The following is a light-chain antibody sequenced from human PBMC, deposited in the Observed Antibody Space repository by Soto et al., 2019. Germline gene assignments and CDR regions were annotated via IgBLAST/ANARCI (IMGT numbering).Light chain of an antibody. J-gene: IGKJ4*01. CDR3: QQYNSYPLT. V-gene: IGKV1-5*03. Sequence: DTQMTQSPSTLSASVGERVTITCRASQSISSWLAWYQQKPGKAPKLLIYKASTLQSGVPSSFSGGGSGTEFTLTISSLQPDDFATYYCQQYNSYPLTFGGGTKVEIK. CDR1: QSISSW. CDR2: KAS.